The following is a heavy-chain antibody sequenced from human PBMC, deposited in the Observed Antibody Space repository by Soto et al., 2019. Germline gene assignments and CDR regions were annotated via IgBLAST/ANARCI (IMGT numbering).Heavy chain of an antibody. D-gene: IGHD6-13*01. V-gene: IGHV5-10-1*01. J-gene: IGHJ6*02. Sequence: GESLKISCKGSGHNFSSYWISWVRQMPGKGLEWMGRIDPSDSYINYSPSFEGHVTISADKSITTAYLQWSSLKASDTAMYYCVLAAAGSDYYYSLDVWGQGTTVTSP. CDR3: VLAAAGSDYYYSLDV. CDR2: IDPSDSYI. CDR1: GHNFSSYW.